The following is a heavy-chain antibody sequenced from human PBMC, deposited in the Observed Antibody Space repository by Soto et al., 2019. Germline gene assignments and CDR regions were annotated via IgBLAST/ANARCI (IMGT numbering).Heavy chain of an antibody. D-gene: IGHD4-4*01. V-gene: IGHV4-59*01. Sequence: SETLSLTCTVSGGSISSYYWSWIRQPPGKGLEWIGYISYSGSTNYNPSLKSRVTISVDTSTNQFSLKLSSVTASDTAVYYCARVAGSNYYYFYALDVWGQGTTVTVSS. CDR3: ARVAGSNYYYFYALDV. CDR1: GGSISSYY. CDR2: ISYSGST. J-gene: IGHJ6*02.